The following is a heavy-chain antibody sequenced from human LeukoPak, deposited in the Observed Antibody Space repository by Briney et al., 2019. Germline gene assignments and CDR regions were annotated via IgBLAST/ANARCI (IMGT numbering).Heavy chain of an antibody. CDR1: GGSLRHHY. J-gene: IGHJ4*02. Sequence: ASATLSLICAVYGGSLRHHYWSLIRQPLRRRLEWLGEIKHIGNTNYNPSLKSRVTISVDTPKNQFSLKLRSVTATDTAVYYCASVPLRDGHLPNYFDYWGQGTLVTVSS. CDR3: ASVPLRDGHLPNYFDY. V-gene: IGHV4-34*01. CDR2: IKHIGNT. D-gene: IGHD2-8*01.